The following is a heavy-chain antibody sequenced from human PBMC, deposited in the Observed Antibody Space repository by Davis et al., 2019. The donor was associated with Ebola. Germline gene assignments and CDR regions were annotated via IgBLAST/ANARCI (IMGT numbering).Heavy chain of an antibody. CDR2: ISSSSSYI. Sequence: GESLKISCAASGFTFSSYSMNWVRQAPGKGLEWVSSISSSSSYIYYADSVKGRFTISRDNAKNSLYLQMNSLRAEDTAVYYCARRSNERDYYYMDVWGKGTTVTVSS. J-gene: IGHJ6*03. V-gene: IGHV3-21*04. CDR1: GFTFSSYS. CDR3: ARRSNERDYYYMDV.